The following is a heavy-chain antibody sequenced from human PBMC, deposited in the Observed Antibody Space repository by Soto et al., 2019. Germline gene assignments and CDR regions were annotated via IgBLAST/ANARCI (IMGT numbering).Heavy chain of an antibody. CDR2: INHSGST. CDR1: GGSFSGYY. CDR3: ARVREGGIGRYCSGGSCYNRRAFDI. Sequence: QVQLQQWGAGLLKPSETLSLTCAVYGGSFSGYYWSWIRQPPGKGLEWIGEINHSGSTNYNPSLKRRVTISVDTSKNQFSLKLSSVTAADTAVYYCARVREGGIGRYCSGGSCYNRRAFDIWGQGTMVTVSS. D-gene: IGHD2-15*01. V-gene: IGHV4-34*01. J-gene: IGHJ3*02.